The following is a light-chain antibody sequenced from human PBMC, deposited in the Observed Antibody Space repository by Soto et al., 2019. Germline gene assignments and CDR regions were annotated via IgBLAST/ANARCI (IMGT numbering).Light chain of an antibody. CDR3: MLSYTGARPVV. CDR2: DTS. Sequence: QTVVTQEPSLTVSPGGTVTLTCGSSTGDVTSGHWPYWFQQKPGQAPRTLIFDTSNKHSWTPARFSGSLLGGKVALTLSGAQPEDEADYYCMLSYTGARPVVFGGGTKLTVL. J-gene: IGLJ2*01. CDR1: TGDVTSGHW. V-gene: IGLV7-46*01.